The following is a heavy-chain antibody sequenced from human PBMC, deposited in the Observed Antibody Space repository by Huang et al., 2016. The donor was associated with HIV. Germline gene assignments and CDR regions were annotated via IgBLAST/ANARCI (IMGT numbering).Heavy chain of an antibody. V-gene: IGHV3-30-3*01. D-gene: IGHD5-18*01. CDR2: ISNNGNNN. Sequence: QVQLVESGGGVVQPGRSLRLSCAASGFPFNNHAMHWVRQAPGKGLDWVAVISNNGNNNYDADSVKGRFPISRDSSKSTLFLHMTSLRTEDTAVYYCARAKDTWDAYDIWGQGTMVIVSS. CDR1: GFPFNNHA. CDR3: ARAKDTWDAYDI. J-gene: IGHJ3*02.